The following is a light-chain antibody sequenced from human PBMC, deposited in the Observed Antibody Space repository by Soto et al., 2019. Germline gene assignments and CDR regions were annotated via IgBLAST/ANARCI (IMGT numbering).Light chain of an antibody. CDR1: SSNFGAGYD. V-gene: IGLV1-47*01. Sequence: QSVLTQPPSVSGAPGQRVTISCTGSSSNFGAGYDVHWYQQLPGTAPKLLIYRNNQRPSGVPDRFSGSKSGTSASLAISGLRSEDEADYYCAAWDDSLSGYVFGTGTKLTVL. CDR3: AAWDDSLSGYV. J-gene: IGLJ1*01. CDR2: RNN.